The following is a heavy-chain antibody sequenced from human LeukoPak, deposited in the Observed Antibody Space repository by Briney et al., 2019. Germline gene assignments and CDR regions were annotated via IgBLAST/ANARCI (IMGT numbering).Heavy chain of an antibody. D-gene: IGHD2/OR15-2a*01. Sequence: SETLSLTCAVYGGSFSGYYWSWIRQPPGKGLEWIGEINHSGSTNYNPSLKSRVTISVDTSKNQFSLKLSSVTAADTAVYYCARLPRRRIYYFDYWGQGTLVTVSS. CDR3: ARLPRRRIYYFDY. V-gene: IGHV4-34*01. CDR1: GGSFSGYY. CDR2: INHSGST. J-gene: IGHJ4*02.